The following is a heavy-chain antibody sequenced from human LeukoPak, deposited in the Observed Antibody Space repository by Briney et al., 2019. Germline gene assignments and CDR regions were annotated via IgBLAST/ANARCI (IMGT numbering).Heavy chain of an antibody. V-gene: IGHV3-74*01. CDR1: GFTFSSYW. D-gene: IGHD6-6*01. J-gene: IGHJ4*02. CDR3: ARDGVIAARPLGFDY. Sequence: QPGGSLRLSCAASGFTFSSYWMHWVRQAPGKGLVWVSRINSDGSSTSYADSVKGRFTISRDNAKNTLYLQMDSLRAEDTAVYYCARDGVIAARPLGFDYWGQGTLVTVSS. CDR2: INSDGSST.